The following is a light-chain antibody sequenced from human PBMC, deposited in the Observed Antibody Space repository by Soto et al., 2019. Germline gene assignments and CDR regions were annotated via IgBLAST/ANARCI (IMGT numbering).Light chain of an antibody. Sequence: EIVLTQSPATLSVSPGERVSLSCRASQSVDINLAWYQQKPGQAPKLLIYGASTRATDMPGRFSGRGSGTEFTLTISSLQSEDFAVYYCQQYRDWPRTFGQGTKVDI. CDR2: GAS. CDR1: QSVDIN. J-gene: IGKJ1*01. V-gene: IGKV3-15*01. CDR3: QQYRDWPRT.